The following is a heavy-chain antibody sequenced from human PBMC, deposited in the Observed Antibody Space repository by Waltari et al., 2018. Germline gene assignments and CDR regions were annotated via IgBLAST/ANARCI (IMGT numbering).Heavy chain of an antibody. CDR3: ARARVATIPYYYYYGMDV. Sequence: QVQLQQWGAGLLKPSETLSLTCAVYGGSFSGYSWSWIRQHPRRGLGWIGEINHSGSTNYNPSLKSRVTISVDTSKNQFSLKLSSVTAADTAVYYCARARVATIPYYYYYGMDVWGQGTTVTVSS. V-gene: IGHV4-34*01. CDR2: INHSGST. D-gene: IGHD5-12*01. J-gene: IGHJ6*02. CDR1: GGSFSGYS.